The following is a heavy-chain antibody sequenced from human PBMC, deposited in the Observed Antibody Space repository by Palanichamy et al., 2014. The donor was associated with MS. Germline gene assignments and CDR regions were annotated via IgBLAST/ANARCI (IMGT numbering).Heavy chain of an antibody. CDR1: GGDFSTDA. D-gene: IGHD6-13*01. V-gene: IGHV1-69*01. J-gene: IGHJ4*02. CDR3: ATESSSWHGRH. CDR2: IIPILETA. Sequence: QVQLVQSGAEVKKPGSSLKVSCKASGGDFSTDAFSWVRQAPGQGLQWMGGIIPILETANYAQEFEGRVTISADESTGTVYMDLRSLRSDDTAVYYCATESSSWHGRHWGLGTLVIVSS.